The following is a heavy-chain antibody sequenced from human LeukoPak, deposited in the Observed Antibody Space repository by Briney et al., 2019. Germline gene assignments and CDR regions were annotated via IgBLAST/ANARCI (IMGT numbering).Heavy chain of an antibody. V-gene: IGHV5-51*01. CDR1: GYTFTNYW. CDR2: IYPGDSNT. J-gene: IGHJ4*02. CDR3: ARQGMHYNFLTGYYSYYIDY. Sequence: GESLKISCKGSGYTFTNYWIAWVRQMPGRGPEWMAIIYPGDSNTRYSPSFQGQITISADKSISTAYLQWSSLKASDTAMYYCARQGMHYNFLTGYYSYYIDYWGQGTLVTVSS. D-gene: IGHD3-9*01.